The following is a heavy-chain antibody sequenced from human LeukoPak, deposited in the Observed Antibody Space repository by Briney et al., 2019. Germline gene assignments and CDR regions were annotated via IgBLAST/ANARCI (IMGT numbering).Heavy chain of an antibody. CDR2: IGGSDGIT. V-gene: IGHV3-23*01. J-gene: IGHJ4*02. D-gene: IGHD2-21*02. CDR3: VKGGRGADCIFDY. CDR1: GFTVSSNY. Sequence: PGGSLRLSCAVSGFTVSSNYMSWVRQAPGKGPEWVAYIGGSDGITSYADSVKGRFTISRDNSKNTVYLEMNSLRAKDTAVYYCVKGGRGADCIFDYWGQGTLVTVSS.